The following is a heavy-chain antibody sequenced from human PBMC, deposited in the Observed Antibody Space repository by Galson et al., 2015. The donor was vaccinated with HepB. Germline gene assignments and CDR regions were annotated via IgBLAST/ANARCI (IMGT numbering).Heavy chain of an antibody. J-gene: IGHJ3*02. CDR1: GGSVSSGDYY. V-gene: IGHV4-30-4*01. Sequence: TLSLTCTVSGGSVSSGDYYWSWIRQPPGKGLEWIGYIYYNGNTYYNPSLKSRVIKSVDTSKNQFSLKLSSVTAADTAVYYCARAAGLGGAFDIWGQGTFVTVSS. CDR2: IYYNGNT. D-gene: IGHD3-16*01. CDR3: ARAAGLGGAFDI.